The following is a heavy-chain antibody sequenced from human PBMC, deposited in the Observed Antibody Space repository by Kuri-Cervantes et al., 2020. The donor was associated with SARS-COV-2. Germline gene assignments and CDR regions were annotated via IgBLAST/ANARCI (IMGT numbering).Heavy chain of an antibody. J-gene: IGHJ4*02. V-gene: IGHV3-21*04. CDR3: ASPRDSAYYDILTGYYFDY. CDR1: GFTFSSYS. D-gene: IGHD3-9*01. Sequence: GESLKISCAASGFTFSSYSMNWVRQAPGKGLEWVSSISSSSSYIYYADSVKGRFTISRDNAKNSLYLQMNSLRAEDTAVYYCASPRDSAYYDILTGYYFDYWGQGTLVTVSS. CDR2: ISSSSSYI.